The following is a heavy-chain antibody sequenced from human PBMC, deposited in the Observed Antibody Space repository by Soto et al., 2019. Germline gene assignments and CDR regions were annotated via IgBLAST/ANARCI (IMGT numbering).Heavy chain of an antibody. CDR3: ARDMAWNYYYMDV. CDR2: ISSSSSYI. J-gene: IGHJ6*03. CDR1: GFTFSSYS. Sequence: GGSLRLSCAASGFTFSSYSMNWVRQAPGKGLEWVSSISSSSSYIYYADSVKGRFTISRDNAKNSLYLQMNSLRAEDTAVYYCARDMAWNYYYMDVWGKGTTVTVSS. V-gene: IGHV3-21*01. D-gene: IGHD3-10*01.